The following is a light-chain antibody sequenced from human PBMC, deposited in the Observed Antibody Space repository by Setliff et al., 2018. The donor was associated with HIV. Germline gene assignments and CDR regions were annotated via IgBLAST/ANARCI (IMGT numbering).Light chain of an antibody. V-gene: IGLV2-11*01. J-gene: IGLJ1*01. CDR1: SSDVGSYNY. CDR3: SSFAGRLHV. CDR2: DVT. Sequence: QSVLTQPRSVSGSPGQSLTIPCTGTSSDVGSYNYVTWYQQHPGKVPKLMIYDVTMRPSGVPDRFSGSRSGNTASLTISGLQAEDEADYYCSSFAGRLHVFGTGTKVTVL.